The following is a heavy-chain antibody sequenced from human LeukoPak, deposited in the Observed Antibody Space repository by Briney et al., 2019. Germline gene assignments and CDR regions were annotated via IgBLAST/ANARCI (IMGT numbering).Heavy chain of an antibody. V-gene: IGHV4-34*01. CDR1: GGSFSGYY. CDR3: ARAPYSSGRHRFDY. Sequence: SETLSLTCAVYGGSFSGYYLSWIRQPPGKGLEWIGEINHSGSTNYNPSLKSRVTISVDTSKNQFSLKLSSVTAADTAVYYCARAPYSSGRHRFDYWGQGTLVTVSS. CDR2: INHSGST. D-gene: IGHD5-18*01. J-gene: IGHJ4*02.